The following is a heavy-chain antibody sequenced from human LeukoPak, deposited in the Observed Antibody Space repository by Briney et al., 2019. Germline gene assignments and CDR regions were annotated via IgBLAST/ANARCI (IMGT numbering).Heavy chain of an antibody. CDR1: GFTFSSYA. D-gene: IGHD2-2*01. Sequence: PGGSLRLSCPASGFTFSSYAMHWVRQAPGKGLEYVSAISSNGGSTYYANSVKGRFTISRDNSKNTLYLQMGSLRAEDMAVYYCASAEGYCSSTSCYWYFDYWGQGTLVTVSS. V-gene: IGHV3-64*01. CDR3: ASAEGYCSSTSCYWYFDY. CDR2: ISSNGGST. J-gene: IGHJ4*02.